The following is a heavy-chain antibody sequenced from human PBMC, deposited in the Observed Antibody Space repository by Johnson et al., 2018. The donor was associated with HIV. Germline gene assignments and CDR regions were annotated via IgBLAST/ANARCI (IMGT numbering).Heavy chain of an antibody. CDR2: INSDGSSP. J-gene: IGHJ3*02. CDR1: GFTFSNYW. D-gene: IGHD3-22*01. CDR3: ARDRGYWDGLDI. V-gene: IGHV3-74*01. Sequence: VQLVESGGGLVQPGGSLRLSCGGSGFTFSNYWVQWVRQAPGKGLVWVSRINSDGSSPSYADSVKGRFTISRDTAKHSLYLQMNSLRAEDTAVYYCARDRGYWDGLDIWGQGTMVTVSS.